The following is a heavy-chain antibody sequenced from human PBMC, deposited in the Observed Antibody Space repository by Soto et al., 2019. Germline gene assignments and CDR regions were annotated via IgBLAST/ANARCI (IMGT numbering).Heavy chain of an antibody. J-gene: IGHJ6*03. CDR3: AVTTAPESTYMDI. CDR1: GDSVSSNSAA. V-gene: IGHV6-1*01. Sequence: SQTLSLTCAISGDSVSSNSAAWNWIRRSPSGGLEWLGRTYYRSRWYNDYAVSVRSRITINPDTSKNQFSLHLNSVTPEDTAVYYCAVTTAPESTYMDIWGQGNALTISS. D-gene: IGHD3-22*01. CDR2: TYYRSRWYN.